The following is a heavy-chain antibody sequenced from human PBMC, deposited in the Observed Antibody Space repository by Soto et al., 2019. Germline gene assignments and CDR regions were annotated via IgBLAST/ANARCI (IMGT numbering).Heavy chain of an antibody. CDR1: GGSISSRSYY. V-gene: IGHV4-39*01. CDR2: IYYSWST. D-gene: IGHD5-12*01. J-gene: IGHJ3*02. CDR3: ATTSRSWLELPLDFDI. Sequence: QLQLQESGPGLVKPSETLSLTCTVAGGSISSRSYYWGWMRQPPGKGLEWIGSIYYSWSTYYNPSLKSRVTISVDTSKNKFSLKLSSVTAADTAVYYCATTSRSWLELPLDFDIWGQGTMVTVSS.